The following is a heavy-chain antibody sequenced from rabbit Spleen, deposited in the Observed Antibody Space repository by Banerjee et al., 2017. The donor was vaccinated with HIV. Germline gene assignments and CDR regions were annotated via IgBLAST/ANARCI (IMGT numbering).Heavy chain of an antibody. CDR3: ARSGPGNIDYTDGNL. Sequence: QEQLEESGGGLVKPEGSLTLTCKASGFSFSDRDVMCWVRQAPGKGLEWIACIYASSDNTYYASWAKGRFTISKTSSTTVTLQMTSLAAADTATYFCARSGPGNIDYTDGNLWGPGTLVTVS. D-gene: IGHD8-1*01. CDR1: GFSFSDRDV. J-gene: IGHJ4*01. V-gene: IGHV1S45*01. CDR2: IYASSDNT.